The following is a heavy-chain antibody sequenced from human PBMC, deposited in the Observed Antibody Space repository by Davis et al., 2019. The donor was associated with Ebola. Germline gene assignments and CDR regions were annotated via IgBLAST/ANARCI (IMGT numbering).Heavy chain of an antibody. V-gene: IGHV3-30*02. CDR2: ITYDGRNQ. J-gene: IGHJ4*02. Sequence: GESLKISCAASGFTLSDYAMNWVRQAPGKGLEWVAFITYDGRNQYYKDSVKGRFTISRSNPNNTVSLQMKNLRSDDTAVYYCANARYSYGAAYFDNWGRGVLV. CDR1: GFTLSDYA. CDR3: ANARYSYGAAYFDN. D-gene: IGHD1-26*01.